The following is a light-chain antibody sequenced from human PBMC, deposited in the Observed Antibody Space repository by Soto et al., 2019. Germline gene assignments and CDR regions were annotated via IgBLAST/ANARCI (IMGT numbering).Light chain of an antibody. CDR2: EAS. J-gene: IGKJ1*01. CDR3: QQYIDVPRT. V-gene: IGKV1-5*01. CDR1: QSISNW. Sequence: DIQMTQSPSTLPASVGDRVTITCRASQSISNWLAWYQKKPGKPPQLLIFEASNLETGVPSRFSGRGSGTNLTLTISSLQPEDFATYYCQQYIDVPRTFGQGTKVDIK.